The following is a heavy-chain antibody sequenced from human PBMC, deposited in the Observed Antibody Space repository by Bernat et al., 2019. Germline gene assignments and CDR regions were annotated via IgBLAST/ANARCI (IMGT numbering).Heavy chain of an antibody. V-gene: IGHV4-59*01. D-gene: IGHD4-17*01. J-gene: IGHJ5*02. CDR1: GGSISSYY. Sequence: QVQLQESGPGLVKHSETLSLTCTVSGGSISSYYWSWIRQPPGKGLEWIGYIYYSGSTNYNPSLKSRVTISVDTSKNQFSLKLSSVTAADTAVYYCARSDYGDPFGRFDPWGQGTLVTVSS. CDR3: ARSDYGDPFGRFDP. CDR2: IYYSGST.